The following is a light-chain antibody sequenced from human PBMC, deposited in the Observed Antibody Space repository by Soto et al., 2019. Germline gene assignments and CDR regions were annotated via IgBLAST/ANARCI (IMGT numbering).Light chain of an antibody. J-gene: IGKJ1*01. CDR3: KNYNSYSEE. Sequence: DIQMTQSPSTPSGSVGAIVTITCRASQTISSWLAWYQQKPGKATKLLIYKASTLKSGVPSRFSGSGSGTEFTLTIRSLQPDDFATYYCKNYNSYSEEVGKGHKVAIK. CDR2: KAS. V-gene: IGKV1-5*03. CDR1: QTISSW.